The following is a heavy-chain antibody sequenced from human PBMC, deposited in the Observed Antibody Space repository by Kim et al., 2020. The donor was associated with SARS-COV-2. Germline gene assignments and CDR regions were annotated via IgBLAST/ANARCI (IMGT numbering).Heavy chain of an antibody. CDR2: ISSSGSTI. CDR3: ARGGYGKESTWFDP. J-gene: IGHJ5*02. CDR1: GFTFSSYE. V-gene: IGHV3-48*03. Sequence: GGSLRLSCAASGFTFSSYEMNWVRQAPGKGLEWVSYISSSGSTIYYADSVKGRFTISRDNAKNSLYLQMNSLRAEDTAVYYCARGGYGKESTWFDPWGQGTLVTVSS. D-gene: IGHD5-18*01.